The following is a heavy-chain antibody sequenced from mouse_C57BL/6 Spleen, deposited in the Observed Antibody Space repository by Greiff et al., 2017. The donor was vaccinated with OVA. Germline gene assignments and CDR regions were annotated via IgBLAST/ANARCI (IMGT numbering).Heavy chain of an antibody. CDR2: INPRNGGT. CDR3: ARSSSGYVAWFAY. V-gene: IGHV1-53*01. CDR1: GYTFTSYW. D-gene: IGHD3-2*02. Sequence: QVQLQQPGTELVKPGASVKLSCKASGYTFTSYWMHWVKQRPGQGLEWIGNINPRNGGTNYNEKFKSKATLTVDKSSSTAYMQLSSLTSEDSAVYYCARSSSGYVAWFAYWGQGTLVTVSA. J-gene: IGHJ3*01.